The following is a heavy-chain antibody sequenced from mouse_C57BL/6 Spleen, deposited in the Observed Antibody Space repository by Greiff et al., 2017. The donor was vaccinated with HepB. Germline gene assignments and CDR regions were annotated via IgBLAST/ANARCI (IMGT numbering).Heavy chain of an antibody. V-gene: IGHV1-81*01. CDR1: GYTFTSYG. D-gene: IGHD3-1*01. CDR3: ARSGSYSDAMDY. Sequence: QVQLQQSGAELARPGASVKLSCKASGYTFTSYGISWVKQRTGQGLEWIGEIYPRSGNTYYNEKLKGKATLTADKSSSTAYMELRSLTSEDSAVYFCARSGSYSDAMDYWGQGTSVTVSS. CDR2: IYPRSGNT. J-gene: IGHJ4*01.